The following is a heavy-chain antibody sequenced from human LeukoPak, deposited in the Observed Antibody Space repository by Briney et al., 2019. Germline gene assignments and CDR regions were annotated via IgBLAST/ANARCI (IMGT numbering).Heavy chain of an antibody. D-gene: IGHD4-23*01. CDR1: GFIFSTYS. V-gene: IGHV3-21*01. J-gene: IGHJ5*01. CDR2: ISSSSSDI. Sequence: GGSLRLSCAASGFIFSTYSMNWVRQAPGKGLEWVSCISSSSSDIYYADSVKGRFTISRDNAKNSLYLQMNSLRAEDTAMYYCARDADGGNSWFDSWGQGTLVTVSS. CDR3: ARDADGGNSWFDS.